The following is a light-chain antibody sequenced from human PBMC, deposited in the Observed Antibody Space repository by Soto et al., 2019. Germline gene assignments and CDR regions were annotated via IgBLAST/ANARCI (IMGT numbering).Light chain of an antibody. J-gene: IGKJ4*01. Sequence: EIVLTQSPATLSLSPGERATLSCRASQSVSSYLAWYQQKPGQAPRLLIYDASSRATGIPARFSGSGSETDFTLTISNLEHEDFAVYYCQHRSNWPPDFGEGTKVEIK. CDR3: QHRSNWPPD. V-gene: IGKV3-11*01. CDR1: QSVSSY. CDR2: DAS.